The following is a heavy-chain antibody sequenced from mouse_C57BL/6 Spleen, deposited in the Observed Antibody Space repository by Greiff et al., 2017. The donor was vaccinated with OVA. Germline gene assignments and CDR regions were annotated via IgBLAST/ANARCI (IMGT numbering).Heavy chain of an antibody. V-gene: IGHV1-52*01. CDR2: IDPSDSET. D-gene: IGHD1-1*01. CDR3: ARQGCYYADAWFAY. J-gene: IGHJ3*01. Sequence: QVQLQQPGAELVRPGSSVKLSCKASGYTFTSYWMHWVKQRPIQGLEWIGNIDPSDSETHYNQKFKDKATLTVDKSSSKAYMQLSSLTSVSSAVSYCARQGCYYADAWFAYCGPGTLVTVSA. CDR1: GYTFTSYW.